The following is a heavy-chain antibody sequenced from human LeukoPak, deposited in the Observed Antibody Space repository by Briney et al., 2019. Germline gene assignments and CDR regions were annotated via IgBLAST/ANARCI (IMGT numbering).Heavy chain of an antibody. V-gene: IGHV1-8*02. CDR3: ARAPDDFWSGYYL. J-gene: IGHJ4*02. CDR1: GGTFSSYA. Sequence: ASVKVSCKASGGTFSSYAISWVRQATGQGLEWMGWMNPNSGNTGYAQKFQGRVTMTRNTSISTAYMELSSLRSEDTAVYYCARAPDDFWSGYYLWGQGTLVTVSS. CDR2: MNPNSGNT. D-gene: IGHD3-3*01.